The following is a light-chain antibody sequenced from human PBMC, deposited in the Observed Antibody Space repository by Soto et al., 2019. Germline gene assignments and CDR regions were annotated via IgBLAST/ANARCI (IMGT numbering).Light chain of an antibody. CDR1: QDISNY. CDR3: QQSYSTPPT. J-gene: IGKJ1*01. Sequence: DIQLTQSPSFLSASVGDRVTITCRASQDISNYLVWYQQKPGKAPKPLIYAASTLQSGVPSRFSGSGSGTEFTLTISSLQPEDFATYYCQQSYSTPPTFGQGTKVDI. V-gene: IGKV1-9*01. CDR2: AAS.